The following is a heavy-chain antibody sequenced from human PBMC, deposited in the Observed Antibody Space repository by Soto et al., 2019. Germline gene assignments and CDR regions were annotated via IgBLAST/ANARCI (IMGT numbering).Heavy chain of an antibody. Sequence: SATLYLTFFVSGYSMTGRRYYSSWIRHHPGKGLEWIGSFYSSGSIIYNPSLRSRVSISGDTSSNQFSMSLTSVTAADTARYYCARMYSSGSGWFHPWGQGTLVT. CDR3: ARMYSSGSGWFHP. V-gene: IGHV4-39*07. CDR2: FYSSGSI. CDR1: GYSMTGRRYY. J-gene: IGHJ5*02. D-gene: IGHD6-19*01.